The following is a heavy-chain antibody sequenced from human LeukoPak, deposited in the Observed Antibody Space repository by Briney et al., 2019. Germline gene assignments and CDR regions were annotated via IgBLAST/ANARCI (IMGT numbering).Heavy chain of an antibody. V-gene: IGHV1-2*02. Sequence: GASVKVSCKASGYTFTGYYMHWVRQAPGQGLEWMGWINPNSGGTNYAQKFQGRVTMTRDTSISTAYMELSRLRSDDTAVYYCARDPSTTLAAAGTRSWFDPWGQGTLVTVSS. CDR3: ARDPSTTLAAAGTRSWFDP. CDR1: GYTFTGYY. D-gene: IGHD6-13*01. J-gene: IGHJ5*02. CDR2: INPNSGGT.